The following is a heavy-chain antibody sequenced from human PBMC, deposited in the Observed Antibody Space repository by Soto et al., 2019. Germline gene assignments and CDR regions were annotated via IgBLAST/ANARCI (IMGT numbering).Heavy chain of an antibody. CDR3: AKDSWYFDL. CDR2: IDTSGHST. J-gene: IGHJ4*02. Sequence: GGSLRLSCEASGFVFTNFWMHWVRHVPGKGLAWVARIDTSGHSTNYAESVKGRFTISRDNAKNTVSLQMNSLRVEDTGVYYCAKDSWYFDLWSQGSQVTVSS. V-gene: IGHV3-74*01. D-gene: IGHD6-13*01. CDR1: GFVFTNFW.